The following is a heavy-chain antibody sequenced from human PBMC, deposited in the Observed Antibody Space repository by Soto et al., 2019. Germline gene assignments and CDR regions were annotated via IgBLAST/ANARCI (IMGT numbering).Heavy chain of an antibody. CDR1: GGFG. D-gene: IGHD3-10*01. V-gene: IGHV4-34*01. CDR2: INHSGST. CDR3: ATKFRGYYGSGNWFDP. J-gene: IGHJ5*02. Sequence: GGFGGRWISQNPGKGLEWIGEINHSGSTNYNPSLKSRVTISVDTSKNQFSLKLSSVTAADTAVYYCATKFRGYYGSGNWFDPWGQGTLVTGSS.